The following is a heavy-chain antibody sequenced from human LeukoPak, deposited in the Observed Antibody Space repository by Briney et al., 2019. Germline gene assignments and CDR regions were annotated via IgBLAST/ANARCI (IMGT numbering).Heavy chain of an antibody. CDR1: GGSISSSSYY. J-gene: IGHJ3*02. Sequence: SETLSLTCTVSGGSISSSSYYWGWIRQPPGTGLEWLGSIYYSGSTYYNPSLKSRVTISVDTSKNQFSLKLSSVTAADTAVYYCATGPNYYDSSGYYYPGAFDIWGQGTMVTVSS. V-gene: IGHV4-39*01. D-gene: IGHD3-22*01. CDR3: ATGPNYYDSSGYYYPGAFDI. CDR2: IYYSGST.